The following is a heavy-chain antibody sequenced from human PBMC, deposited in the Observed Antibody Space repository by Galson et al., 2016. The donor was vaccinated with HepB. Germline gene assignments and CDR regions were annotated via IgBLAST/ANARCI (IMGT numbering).Heavy chain of an antibody. Sequence: SLRLSCAASGFTFSSYSMNWVRQAPGKGLEWVSSIGSNNRYIYYADSVRGRFTISRDNAKRSLYLQMNSLRAEETAVYYCAGWYLGYRFYGMDVWGQGTTVTVSS. CDR3: AGWYLGYRFYGMDV. J-gene: IGHJ6*02. V-gene: IGHV3-21*01. CDR2: IGSNNRYI. D-gene: IGHD6-19*01. CDR1: GFTFSSYS.